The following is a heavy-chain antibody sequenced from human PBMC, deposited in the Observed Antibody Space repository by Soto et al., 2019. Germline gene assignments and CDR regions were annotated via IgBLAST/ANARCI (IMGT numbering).Heavy chain of an antibody. J-gene: IGHJ4*02. CDR2: IYYSGST. CDR1: GGSISSGGYY. CDR3: XXXXXXXXXXXGPFFDY. Sequence: QVQLQESGPGLVKPSQTLSLTCTVSGGSISSGGYYWSWIRQHPGKGLEWIGYIYYSGSTYYNPSLKSRVTISVDTSXXXXXXXXXXXXXXXXXXXXXXXXXXXXXXXGPFFDYWGQGTLVTVSS. V-gene: IGHV4-31*03.